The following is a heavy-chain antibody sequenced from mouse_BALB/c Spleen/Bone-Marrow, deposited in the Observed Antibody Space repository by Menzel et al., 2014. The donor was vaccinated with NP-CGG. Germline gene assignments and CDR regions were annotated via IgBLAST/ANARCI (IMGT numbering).Heavy chain of an antibody. D-gene: IGHD2-3*01. Sequence: QVQLQQSGAELARPGASVKMSCRASGYTFTTYTIHWVRLRPGQVLEWIGYINPSSGYTNYIQKFKDKATLTADKSSSTAYMQLSSLTSEDSAVYYCARRDDGYVFFDYWGQGTPLTVSS. J-gene: IGHJ2*01. V-gene: IGHV1-4*01. CDR2: INPSSGYT. CDR1: GYTFTTYT. CDR3: ARRDDGYVFFDY.